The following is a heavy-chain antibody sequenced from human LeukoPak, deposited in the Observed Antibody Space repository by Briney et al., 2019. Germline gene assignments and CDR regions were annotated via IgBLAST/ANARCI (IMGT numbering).Heavy chain of an antibody. Sequence: SVKVSCKASGYTFTSYGISWVRQAPGQGLEWMGWISAYNGNTNYAQKLQGRVTMTTDTSTSTAYMELRSLGSDDTAVYYCASYCSGGSCSIHDAFDIWGQGTMVTVSS. CDR3: ASYCSGGSCSIHDAFDI. CDR1: GYTFTSYG. J-gene: IGHJ3*02. D-gene: IGHD2-15*01. CDR2: ISAYNGNT. V-gene: IGHV1-18*01.